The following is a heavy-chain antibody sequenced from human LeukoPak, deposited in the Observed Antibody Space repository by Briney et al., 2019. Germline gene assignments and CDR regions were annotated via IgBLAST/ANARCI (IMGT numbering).Heavy chain of an antibody. CDR1: GYTFTSYA. J-gene: IGHJ6*02. CDR2: INTNTGNP. CDR3: ARVYNWNGEYGMDV. Sequence: GESLKVSCKASGYTFTSYAMNWVRQAPGQGLEWMGWINTNTGNPTYAQGFTGRFVFSLDTSVSTAYLQISSLKAEDTAVYYGARVYNWNGEYGMDVWGQGTTVTVSS. V-gene: IGHV7-4-1*02. D-gene: IGHD1-20*01.